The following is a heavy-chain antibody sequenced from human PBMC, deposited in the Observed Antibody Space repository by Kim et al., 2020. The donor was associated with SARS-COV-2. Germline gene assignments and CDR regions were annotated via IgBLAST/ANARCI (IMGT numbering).Heavy chain of an antibody. Sequence: GGSLRLSCAASGFTFSSYWMSWVRQAPGKGLEWVANIKQDGSEKYYVDSVKGRFTISRDNAKNSLYLQMNSLRAEDTAVYYCARHSTDNLRYFDLDWLLRYYGMDVWGPGTTVTVSS. J-gene: IGHJ6*02. D-gene: IGHD3-9*01. CDR2: IKQDGSEK. CDR1: GFTFSSYW. CDR3: ARHSTDNLRYFDLDWLLRYYGMDV. V-gene: IGHV3-7*03.